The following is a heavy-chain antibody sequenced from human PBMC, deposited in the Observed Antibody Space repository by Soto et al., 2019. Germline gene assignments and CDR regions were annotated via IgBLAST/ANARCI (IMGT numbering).Heavy chain of an antibody. CDR2: IIPLFGTA. CDR3: ASEAACCGDCDAFDS. J-gene: IGHJ4*02. Sequence: QVYLVQSGAEVKKPGSSVKISCKASGGIFSSNTINWVRQAAGQGLEWMGGIIPLFGTANYAEKFQGRVTTTANKSTETEYMELTSLRAEDTAVSYWASEAACCGDCDAFDSWGQGTLVTVSS. D-gene: IGHD2-21*02. V-gene: IGHV1-69*06. CDR1: GGIFSSNT.